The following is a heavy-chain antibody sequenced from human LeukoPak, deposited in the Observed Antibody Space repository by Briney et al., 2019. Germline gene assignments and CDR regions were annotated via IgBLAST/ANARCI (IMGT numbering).Heavy chain of an antibody. J-gene: IGHJ6*04. CDR2: ISSSGGTI. D-gene: IGHD3-10*02. V-gene: IGHV3-48*03. Sequence: GGSLRLSCAASGFTFSSFEINWVRQAPGKGLEWVSYISSSGGTIDYADSVKGGFTISRDNAKNSLYLQMNSLRAEDTAVYYCAELGITMIGGVWGKGTTVTISS. CDR1: GFTFSSFE. CDR3: AELGITMIGGV.